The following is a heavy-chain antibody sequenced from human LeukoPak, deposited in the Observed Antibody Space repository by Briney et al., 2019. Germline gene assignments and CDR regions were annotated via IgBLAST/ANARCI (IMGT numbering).Heavy chain of an antibody. D-gene: IGHD2-21*01. CDR2: IHADSGRT. J-gene: IGHJ4*02. Sequence: GGSLRLSCATSGFTFSSYAMSWVRQAPGRGLEWVAGIHADSGRTYHADSVKGRFTIFRDNSKNTLYLQMNSLRAEDTAVYYWVKDFLPCPHIEPVGSVGPFDFWGQGTLVIVSS. CDR1: GFTFSSYA. CDR3: VKDFLPCPHIEPVGSVGPFDF. V-gene: IGHV3-23*01.